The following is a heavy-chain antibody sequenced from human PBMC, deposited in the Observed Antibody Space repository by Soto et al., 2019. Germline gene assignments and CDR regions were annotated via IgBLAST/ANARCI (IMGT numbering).Heavy chain of an antibody. CDR1: GFTFSGYA. CDR2: ITGSGGNT. J-gene: IGHJ3*02. V-gene: IGHV3-23*01. CDR3: AKDYYDILNADHGDAFDM. Sequence: GGSLRLSCAAAGFTFSGYAMTWVRQAPGKGLEWVSSITGSGGNTYYADSVKGRFTISRDKSKNTLYLQMNSLRAEDTAVYHCAKDYYDILNADHGDAFDMWGQGTMVTVSS. D-gene: IGHD3-9*01.